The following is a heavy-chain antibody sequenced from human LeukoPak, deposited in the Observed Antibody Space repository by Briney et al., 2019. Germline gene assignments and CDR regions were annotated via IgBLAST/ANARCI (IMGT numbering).Heavy chain of an antibody. CDR2: IYPGDSHT. CDR1: GYSFTTYW. V-gene: IGHV5-51*01. D-gene: IGHD6-13*01. J-gene: IGHJ4*02. CDR3: ARLLGSSSSSWASFDY. Sequence: KTGESPKISCKGSGYSFTTYWIGWVRQIPGKGLEWMGIIYPGDSHTMYSPSFRGQVTTSADKSISTAYLQWSSLKASDTAMYYCARLLGSSSSSWASFDYWGQGTLVTVSS.